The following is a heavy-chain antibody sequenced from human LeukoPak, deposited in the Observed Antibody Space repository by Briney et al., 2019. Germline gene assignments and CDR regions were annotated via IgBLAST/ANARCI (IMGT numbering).Heavy chain of an antibody. CDR2: IYYSGST. CDR1: GGSISSGGYY. D-gene: IGHD3-3*01. Sequence: SQTLSLTCTVSGGSISSGGYYWSWIRQHPGKGLEWIGYIYYSGSTYYNPSLKSRVTISVDTSKNQFSLKLSSVTAADTAVYYCVRAGGFFSPFGYWGQGTLVTVSS. CDR3: VRAGGFFSPFGY. V-gene: IGHV4-31*03. J-gene: IGHJ4*02.